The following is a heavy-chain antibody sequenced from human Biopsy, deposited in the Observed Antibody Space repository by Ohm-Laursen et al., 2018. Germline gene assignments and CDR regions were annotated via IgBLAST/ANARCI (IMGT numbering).Heavy chain of an antibody. V-gene: IGHV1-8*01. CDR1: GYTFNTYD. CDR2: MNPNSGNT. J-gene: IGHJ4*02. Sequence: GASVKVSCKASGYTFNTYDINWVRQAAGQGPEWMGWMNPNSGNTGFAQKFQGRITMTRSTSITTAYMELTNLRSEDTAVYYCAADADGYYTEFDYWGPGTLVTVSS. D-gene: IGHD3-3*01. CDR3: AADADGYYTEFDY.